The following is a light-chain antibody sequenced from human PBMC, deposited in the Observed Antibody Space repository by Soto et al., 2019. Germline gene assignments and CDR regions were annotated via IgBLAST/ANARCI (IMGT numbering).Light chain of an antibody. V-gene: IGKV1-8*01. Sequence: AIRMTQSPSSFSASTGDRITITCRASQDISSYLAWYQQRPGESPKLLIYAASTLQTGVPSRFTGSRSGTDFNLTISCLQSEDFAAYYCQQYYNYPLTFGPGTKVDGK. CDR3: QQYYNYPLT. CDR1: QDISSY. CDR2: AAS. J-gene: IGKJ3*01.